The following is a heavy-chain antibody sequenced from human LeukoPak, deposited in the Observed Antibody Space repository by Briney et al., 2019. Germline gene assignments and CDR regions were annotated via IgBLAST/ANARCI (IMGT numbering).Heavy chain of an antibody. V-gene: IGHV1-18*04. CDR3: VRYFDWLLDY. CDR2: ISAYNGNT. Sequence: ASVKVSCKASGYTFTGYYMHWVRQAPGQGLEWMGWISAYNGNTNYAQKLQGRVTMTTDTSTSTAYMELRSLRSDDTAVYYCVRYFDWLLDYWGQGTLVTVSS. CDR1: GYTFTGYY. D-gene: IGHD3-9*01. J-gene: IGHJ4*02.